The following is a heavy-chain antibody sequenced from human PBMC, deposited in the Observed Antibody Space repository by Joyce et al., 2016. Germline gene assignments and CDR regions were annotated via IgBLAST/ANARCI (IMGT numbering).Heavy chain of an antibody. CDR1: GFTFRSYW. J-gene: IGHJ5*02. V-gene: IGHV3-74*01. CDR3: VRDRFEL. CDR2: IDTEGSVT. Sequence: EVQLVESGGGLVQPGGSLRLSCAASGFTFRSYWMEWVRQAPGKGLVWVSRIDTEGSVTGYVDSVKGRFTISRDNAKNTLYLQMNSLRAEDTAVYYCVRDRFELWGQGALVTVSS.